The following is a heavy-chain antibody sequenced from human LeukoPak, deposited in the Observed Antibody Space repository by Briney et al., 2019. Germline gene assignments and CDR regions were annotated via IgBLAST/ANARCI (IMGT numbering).Heavy chain of an antibody. CDR1: GFSFTDYP. CDR3: ATDQRYAFDY. D-gene: IGHD3-9*01. Sequence: GGSLRLSCATSGFSFTDYPMNWVRQAPGKGLEWISNIRTTAEGAKYAYYADSVKGRVTISGDDGKNTLYLHMNSLRDDDTAVYYCATDQRYAFDYWGQGILVTVSS. J-gene: IGHJ4*02. V-gene: IGHV3-48*02. CDR2: IRTTAEGAKYA.